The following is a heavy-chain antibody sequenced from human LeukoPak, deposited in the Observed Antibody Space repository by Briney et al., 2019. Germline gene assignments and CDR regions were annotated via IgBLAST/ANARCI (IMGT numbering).Heavy chain of an antibody. Sequence: GGSLRLSCAASGFAFSRLGMHWVRQAPGKGLEWLAFIRNVGTDKYYADSVKGRFTISRDNSKSMLYQEVNSLRTEDTAVCYCATDMGEAAIIFEYWGQGTLVAVSS. CDR3: ATDMGEAAIIFEY. V-gene: IGHV3-30*02. J-gene: IGHJ4*02. CDR2: IRNVGTDK. CDR1: GFAFSRLG. D-gene: IGHD2-2*02.